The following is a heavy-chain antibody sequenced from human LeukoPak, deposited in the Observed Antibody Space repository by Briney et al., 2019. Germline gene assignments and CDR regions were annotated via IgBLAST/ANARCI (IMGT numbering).Heavy chain of an antibody. V-gene: IGHV3-53*01. Sequence: GGSLRLSCAASGFTVSSNYMNWVRQAPGKGLEWVSVIYSGGSTYYADSVKGRFTISRDNSKNTLYLQMNGLRAEDTAVYYCARDGPQQQLVPMGWFGQNWFDPWGQGTLVTVSS. CDR1: GFTVSSNY. CDR2: IYSGGST. J-gene: IGHJ5*02. CDR3: ARDGPQQQLVPMGWFGQNWFDP. D-gene: IGHD6-13*01.